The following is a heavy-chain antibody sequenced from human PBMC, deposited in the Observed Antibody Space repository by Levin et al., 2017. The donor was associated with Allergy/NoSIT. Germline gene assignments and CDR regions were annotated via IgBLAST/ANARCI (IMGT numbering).Heavy chain of an antibody. Sequence: GGSLRLSCAASGFTFSSYSMNWVRQAPGKGLEWVSSISSSSSYIYYADSVKGRFTISRDNAKNSLYLQMNSLRAEDTAVYYCATADYSNYIDYWGQGTLVTVSS. D-gene: IGHD4-11*01. CDR2: ISSSSSYI. CDR3: ATADYSNYIDY. V-gene: IGHV3-21*01. J-gene: IGHJ4*02. CDR1: GFTFSSYS.